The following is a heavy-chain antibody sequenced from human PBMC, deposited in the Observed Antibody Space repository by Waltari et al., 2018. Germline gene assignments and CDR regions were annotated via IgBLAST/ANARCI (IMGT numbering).Heavy chain of an antibody. CDR3: VRNLVAVPQVDFQH. V-gene: IGHV3-74*01. CDR2: MRGEGFDI. Sequence: EVQLVESGGGLVQPGGSLRLTCEVSGFTFSNYWMHWVRQVPGKGLEWGARMRGEGFDIHYADSVRGRFTISRDNAKNTVFLQMSSLRAEDTAVYYCVRNLVAVPQVDFQHWGQGTLVTVSS. D-gene: IGHD2-8*02. CDR1: GFTFSNYW. J-gene: IGHJ1*01.